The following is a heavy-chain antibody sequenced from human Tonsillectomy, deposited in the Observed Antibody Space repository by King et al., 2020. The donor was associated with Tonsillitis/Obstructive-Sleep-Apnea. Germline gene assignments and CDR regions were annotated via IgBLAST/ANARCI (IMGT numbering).Heavy chain of an antibody. V-gene: IGHV1-18*01. D-gene: IGHD3-22*01. CDR3: ARDYYDSSGYYHGYFQH. CDR1: GYTFTSYD. Sequence: QLVQSGAEVKKPGASVKVSCKASGYTFTSYDITWVRQAPGQGLEWMGWSRPYDGDTNYAQKLQGRVTMTSDTSTTTAYMELRSLRSDDTAVYYCARDYYDSSGYYHGYFQHWGLGTLVTVSS. CDR2: SRPYDGDT. J-gene: IGHJ1*01.